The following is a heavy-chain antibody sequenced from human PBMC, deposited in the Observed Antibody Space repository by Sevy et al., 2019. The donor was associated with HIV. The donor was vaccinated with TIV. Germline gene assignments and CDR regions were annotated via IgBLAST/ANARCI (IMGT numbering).Heavy chain of an antibody. V-gene: IGHV3-30*04. Sequence: GGSLRLSCAASGFTFRRYAMHWVRQAPGQGLESVAVISYDGGKTYHADPVKGRFTISRDNSENTLYLQMNSLRAEDTAVYYCTRDGGGDYFDYWGLGTLVTVSS. CDR2: ISYDGGKT. CDR3: TRDGGGDYFDY. CDR1: GFTFRRYA. D-gene: IGHD2-15*01. J-gene: IGHJ4*02.